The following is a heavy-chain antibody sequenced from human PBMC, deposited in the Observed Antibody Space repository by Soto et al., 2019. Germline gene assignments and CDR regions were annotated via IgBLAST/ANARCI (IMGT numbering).Heavy chain of an antibody. V-gene: IGHV1-18*01. CDR3: ARGSYGDY. D-gene: IGHD1-26*01. CDR2: ISAHNGNT. Sequence: QVHLVQSGAEVKKPGASVKVSCKASGYTFTSYGITWVRQAPGQGLEGMGWISAHNGNTDYAQKLQGRVIVTRDTSTIPAYLELSSLRSDDTAVYYCARGSYGDYWGQGALVTVSS. J-gene: IGHJ4*02. CDR1: GYTFTSYG.